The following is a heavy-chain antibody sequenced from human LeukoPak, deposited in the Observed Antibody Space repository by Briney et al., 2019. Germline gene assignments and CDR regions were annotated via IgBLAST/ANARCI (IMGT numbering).Heavy chain of an antibody. CDR2: INHSGST. Sequence: SETLSLTXAVYGGSFSGYYWSWIRQPPGKGLEWIGEINHSGSTNYNPSLKSRVTISVDTSKNQFSLKLSSVTAADTAVYYCARDSSDWNYGRFDPWGQGTLVTVSS. J-gene: IGHJ5*02. CDR3: ARDSSDWNYGRFDP. D-gene: IGHD1-7*01. V-gene: IGHV4-34*01. CDR1: GGSFSGYY.